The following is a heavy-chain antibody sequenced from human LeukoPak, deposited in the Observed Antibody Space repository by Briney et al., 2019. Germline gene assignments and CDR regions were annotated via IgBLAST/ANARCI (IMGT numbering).Heavy chain of an antibody. D-gene: IGHD2-2*01. CDR1: GGSFSGYY. CDR3: ARLGYCSSTSCPDP. J-gene: IGHJ5*02. CDR2: INHSGST. V-gene: IGHV4-34*01. Sequence: SGTLSLTCAVYGGSFSGYYWSWIRQPPGKGPEWIGEINHSGSTNYNPSLKSRVTISVDTSKNQFSLKLSSVTAADTAVYYCARLGYCSSTSCPDPWGQGTLVTVSS.